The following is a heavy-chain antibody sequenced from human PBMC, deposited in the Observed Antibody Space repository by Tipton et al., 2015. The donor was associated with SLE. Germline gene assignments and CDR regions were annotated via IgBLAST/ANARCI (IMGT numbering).Heavy chain of an antibody. V-gene: IGHV4-59*01. CDR2: IYYSGST. CDR3: ARGSSSPCHHYLYMEV. Sequence: TLSLTCTVSGGSISSYYWSWIRQPPGKGLEWIGYIYYSGSTNYNPSLKSRVTISVDTSKNQFSLKLSSVTAADTAVYYCARGSSSPCHHYLYMEVRRKGTPVTLS. CDR1: GGSISSYY. D-gene: IGHD6-13*01. J-gene: IGHJ6*03.